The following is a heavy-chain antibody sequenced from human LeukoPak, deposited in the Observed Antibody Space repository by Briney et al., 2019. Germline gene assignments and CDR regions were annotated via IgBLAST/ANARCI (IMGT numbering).Heavy chain of an antibody. V-gene: IGHV1-18*01. CDR3: ARVVWFGELFRDYYYYYMDV. J-gene: IGHJ6*03. CDR2: ISAYNGNT. D-gene: IGHD3-10*01. CDR1: GGTFSSYA. Sequence: ASVKVSCKASGGTFSSYAISWVRQAPGQGLEWMGWISAYNGNTNYAQKLQGRVTMTTDTSTSTAYMELRSLRSDDTAVYYCARVVWFGELFRDYYYYYMDVWGKGTTVTISS.